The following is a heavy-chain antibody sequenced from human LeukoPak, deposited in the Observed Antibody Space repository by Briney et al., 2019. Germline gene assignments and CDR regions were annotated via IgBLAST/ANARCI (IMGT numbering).Heavy chain of an antibody. J-gene: IGHJ4*02. CDR2: INPNSGGT. Sequence: ASVKVSCKASGYTFTGYYMHWVRQAPGQGLERMGWINPNSGGTNYAQKFQGWVTMTRDTSISTAYMELSRLRSDDTAVYYCAVNYYDSSGWGSLFDYWGQGTLVTVSS. V-gene: IGHV1-2*04. D-gene: IGHD3-22*01. CDR1: GYTFTGYY. CDR3: AVNYYDSSGWGSLFDY.